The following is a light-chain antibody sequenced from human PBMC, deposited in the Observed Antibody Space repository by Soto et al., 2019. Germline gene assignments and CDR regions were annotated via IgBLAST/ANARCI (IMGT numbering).Light chain of an antibody. Sequence: EIVMTQSPATLSVSPGERATLSCRASRSVSSNLAWYQQKPGQAPRLLIYGASTRATGIPARFSGSGSGTEFTLTLSSLQSEDFAVYYCQQYNNWPPWTFGQGTKVEIK. CDR1: RSVSSN. CDR3: QQYNNWPPWT. V-gene: IGKV3-15*01. J-gene: IGKJ1*01. CDR2: GAS.